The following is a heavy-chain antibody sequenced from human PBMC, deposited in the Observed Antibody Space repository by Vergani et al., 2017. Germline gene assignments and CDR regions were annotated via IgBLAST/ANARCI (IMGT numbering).Heavy chain of an antibody. Sequence: QVQLQESGPGLVKPSETLSLTCTVSGGSVSSGSYYWSWIRQPPGKGLEWSGYIYYSGSTNYNPSLKSRVTISVDTSKNQFSLKLSSVTAADTAVYYCASTIRNNYDCSGYDVGFDYWGQGTLVTVSS. CDR2: IYYSGST. CDR3: ASTIRNNYDCSGYDVGFDY. CDR1: GGSVSSGSYY. V-gene: IGHV4-61*01. D-gene: IGHD3-22*01. J-gene: IGHJ4*02.